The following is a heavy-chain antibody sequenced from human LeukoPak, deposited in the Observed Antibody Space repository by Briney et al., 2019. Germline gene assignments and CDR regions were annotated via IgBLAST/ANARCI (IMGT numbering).Heavy chain of an antibody. CDR1: GYTFTTYG. D-gene: IGHD6-19*01. CDR2: ISAYNANT. J-gene: IGHJ4*02. CDR3: ARDPTIAVDGPGY. V-gene: IGHV1-18*01. Sequence: VASVKVSCKASGYTFTTYGISWVRQAPGQGLEWMGWISAYNANTNYAQKFQGRVTMTTDISTSTAYMDVRSLRSDDTAVCYCARDPTIAVDGPGYWGQGTLVTVSS.